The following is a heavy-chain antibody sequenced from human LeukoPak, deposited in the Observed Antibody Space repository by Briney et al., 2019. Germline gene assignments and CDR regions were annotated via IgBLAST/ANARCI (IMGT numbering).Heavy chain of an antibody. V-gene: IGHV3-30-3*01. J-gene: IGHJ4*02. D-gene: IGHD6-13*01. CDR1: GFTFSSYA. CDR2: ISYDGSNK. Sequence: PGGSLRLSCAASGFTFSSYAMHWVRQAPGKGLEGVAVISYDGSNKYYADSVKGRFTISRDNSKNTLYLQMNSLRAEDTAVYYCARVPDSSSWEYYFDYWGQGTLVTVSS. CDR3: ARVPDSSSWEYYFDY.